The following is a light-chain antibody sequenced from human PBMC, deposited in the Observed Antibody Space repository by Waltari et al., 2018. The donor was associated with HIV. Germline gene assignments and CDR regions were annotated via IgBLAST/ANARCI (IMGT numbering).Light chain of an antibody. V-gene: IGKV1-9*01. CDR1: QTISTY. J-gene: IGKJ4*01. CDR2: GAS. CDR3: QQMNSYPLT. Sequence: DILLTQSPSFVSASPGDRVTFACRANQTISTYLAWYQQRPGKAPELLIYGASSLHIGVPSRFSATGSGTDFLLTITNLQPEDFGIYFCQQMNSYPLTFGGGTKLELK.